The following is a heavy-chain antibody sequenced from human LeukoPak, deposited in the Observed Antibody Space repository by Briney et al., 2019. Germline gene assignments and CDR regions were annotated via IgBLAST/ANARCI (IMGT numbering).Heavy chain of an antibody. CDR3: ARGPPRDYGTSGFYYNY. V-gene: IGHV4-34*01. D-gene: IGHD3-22*01. Sequence: SETLSLTCALYGGSFSGYYWSWIRQPPGKGREWIGEIDHRGFTIYNPSLKRRVPIQEEIPKNHLSLNLSSVTAADTAVYYCARGPPRDYGTSGFYYNYWGQGTLVTVSS. CDR1: GGSFSGYY. CDR2: IDHRGFT. J-gene: IGHJ4*02.